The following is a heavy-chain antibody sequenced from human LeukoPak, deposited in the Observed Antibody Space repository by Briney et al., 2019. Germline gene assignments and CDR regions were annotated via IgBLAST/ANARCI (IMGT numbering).Heavy chain of an antibody. CDR1: GYTFTSYA. CDR2: INTNTGNP. CDR3: ARGNRGSVLLWFGELGDVVWFDP. D-gene: IGHD3-10*01. Sequence: ASVKVSCKASGYTFTSYAMNWVRQAPGQGLEWMGWINTNTGNPTYAQGFTGRFVFSLDTSVSTAYLQISSLKAEDTAVYYCARGNRGSVLLWFGELGDVVWFDPWGQGTLVTVSS. V-gene: IGHV7-4-1*02. J-gene: IGHJ5*02.